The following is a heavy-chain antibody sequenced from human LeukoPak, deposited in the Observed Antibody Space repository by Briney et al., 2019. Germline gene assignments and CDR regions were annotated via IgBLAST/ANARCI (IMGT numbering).Heavy chain of an antibody. CDR3: AKYVGERFFDY. V-gene: IGHV3-23*01. CDR1: GFTFASYA. Sequence: EGSLRLSCAASGFTFASYAMSWVRQAPGKGLEWVSGLSGSGHTTYYADSVKGRFTISRDNSKNTLYLQMNSLRAEDTAVYSCAKYVGERFFDYWGQGTLVTVSS. CDR2: LSGSGHTT. J-gene: IGHJ4*02. D-gene: IGHD1-26*01.